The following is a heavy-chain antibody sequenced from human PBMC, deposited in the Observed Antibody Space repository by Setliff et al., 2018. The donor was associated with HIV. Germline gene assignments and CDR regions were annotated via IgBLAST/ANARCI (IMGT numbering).Heavy chain of an antibody. CDR2: IYSSRWS. J-gene: IGHJ4*02. V-gene: IGHV4-39*01. D-gene: IGHD2-2*02. Sequence: SGTLSLTCTVSGGSISNSSSYWGWIRQTPGKGLEWIGSIYSSRWSYYNPSLQSRLTLSMDRSRSQFSLNLRSVTAADTAVYYCGRHSLYGPAAISALDYWGQGALVTVSS. CDR3: GRHSLYGPAAISALDY. CDR1: GGSISNSSSY.